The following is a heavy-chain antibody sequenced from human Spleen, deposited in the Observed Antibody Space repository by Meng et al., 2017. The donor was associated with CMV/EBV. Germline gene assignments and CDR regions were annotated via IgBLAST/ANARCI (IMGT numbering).Heavy chain of an antibody. J-gene: IGHJ6*02. CDR3: AKDTNSNYHNGMDV. CDR1: GFIFDDYA. V-gene: IGHV3-9*01. CDR2: ISWNSGSI. D-gene: IGHD2-8*01. Sequence: SLKISCAASGFIFDDYAMNWVRQVPGKGLEWVSGISWNSGSIGYADSVKGRFTISRDNAKNSLYLQMDGLRAEDTALYYCAKDTNSNYHNGMDVWGQGTTVTVSS.